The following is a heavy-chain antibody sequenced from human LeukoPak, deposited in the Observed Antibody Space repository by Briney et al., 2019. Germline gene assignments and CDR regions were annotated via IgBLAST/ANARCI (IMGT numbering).Heavy chain of an antibody. CDR3: ARWYSSGWFDP. J-gene: IGHJ5*02. Sequence: GGSLRLSCAASGFTFRSYAMSWVRQAPGKGLEWVSGTSGGGGSTYYADSVKGRFTISRDNAKNSLYLQMNSLRAEDTAVYYCARWYSSGWFDPWGQGTLVTVSS. D-gene: IGHD6-19*01. CDR2: TSGGGGST. V-gene: IGHV3-23*01. CDR1: GFTFRSYA.